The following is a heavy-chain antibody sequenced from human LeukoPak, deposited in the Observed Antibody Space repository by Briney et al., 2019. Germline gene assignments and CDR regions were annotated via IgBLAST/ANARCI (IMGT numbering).Heavy chain of an antibody. Sequence: PSETLSLTCTVSGGSISSSSYYWGWIRQPPGKGLEWIGSIYYSGSTYYNPSLKSRVTISVDTSKNQFSLKLSSVTAADTAVYYCARGSGYYYGSGSYHYYYGMDVWGQGTTVTVSS. J-gene: IGHJ6*02. CDR1: GGSISSSSYY. D-gene: IGHD3-10*01. V-gene: IGHV4-39*01. CDR3: ARGSGYYYGSGSYHYYYGMDV. CDR2: IYYSGST.